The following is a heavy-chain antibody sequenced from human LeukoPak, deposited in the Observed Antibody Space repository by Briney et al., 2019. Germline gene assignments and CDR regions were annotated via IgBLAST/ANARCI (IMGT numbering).Heavy chain of an antibody. D-gene: IGHD6-6*01. CDR1: GGSISSSSYY. Sequence: KPSETLSLTCTVSGGSISSSSYYWGWIRQPPGKGLEWIGSIYYSGSTYYNPSLKSRVTISVDTSKNQFSLKLSSVTAADTAVYYCARLSGESSSSYAFDIWGQGTMVTVSS. J-gene: IGHJ3*02. V-gene: IGHV4-39*01. CDR2: IYYSGST. CDR3: ARLSGESSSSYAFDI.